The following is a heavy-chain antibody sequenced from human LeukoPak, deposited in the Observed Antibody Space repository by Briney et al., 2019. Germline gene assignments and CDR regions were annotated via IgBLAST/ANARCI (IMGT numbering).Heavy chain of an antibody. Sequence: GRSLTLSCAASGLRFRSYGKHWVRQAPGKGREGVAGISWDESGKSYADSVTGRFTISRDNSQNRLYLEMNSLRIEDTALFYCAKDLFDSQSPFDHWGQGTQVIVSS. CDR3: AKDLFDSQSPFDH. CDR1: GLRFRSYG. D-gene: IGHD2-21*01. CDR2: ISWDESGK. V-gene: IGHV3-30*13. J-gene: IGHJ4*02.